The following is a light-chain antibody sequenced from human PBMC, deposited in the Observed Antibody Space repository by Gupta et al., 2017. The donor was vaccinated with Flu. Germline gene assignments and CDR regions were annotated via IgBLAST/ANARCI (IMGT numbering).Light chain of an antibody. J-gene: IGLJ3*02. V-gene: IGLV2-8*01. CDR3: SSYTGSNTLV. CDR2: EVS. Sequence: SVTISCTGTSSDVGGYNYVSWYQQHPGKAPKLIMYEVSKRPSGVPDRFSGSKSGNTASLTVSELQAEDEADFYCSSYTGSNTLVFGGGTKLTVL. CDR1: SSDVGGYNY.